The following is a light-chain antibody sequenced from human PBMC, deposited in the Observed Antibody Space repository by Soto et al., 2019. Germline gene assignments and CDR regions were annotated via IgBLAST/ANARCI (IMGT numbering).Light chain of an antibody. CDR1: DSNIGSNV. Sequence: QPVLTQPPSTSGTPGQRVTISCSGGDSNIGSNVVNWYQQLPGTAPKLLIYSNNRRPSGVLDRFSGSKSGTSASLAISGLQSEDEADYYCAAWDDSLNGPVFGGGTK. V-gene: IGLV1-44*01. CDR2: SNN. CDR3: AAWDDSLNGPV. J-gene: IGLJ3*02.